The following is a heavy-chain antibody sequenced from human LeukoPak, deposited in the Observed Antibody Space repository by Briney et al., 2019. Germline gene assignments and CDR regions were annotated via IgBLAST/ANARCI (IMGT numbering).Heavy chain of an antibody. V-gene: IGHV1-69*05. Sequence: ASVKVSCKASGGTFSSYAISWVRQAPGQGLEWMGGIIPIFGTANYAQKFQGRVTITTDESTSTAYMELSSLRSEDTAVYYCARGDAPGFIAAAGLFDYWGQGTLVTVSS. J-gene: IGHJ4*02. CDR3: ARGDAPGFIAAAGLFDY. CDR2: IIPIFGTA. CDR1: GGTFSSYA. D-gene: IGHD6-13*01.